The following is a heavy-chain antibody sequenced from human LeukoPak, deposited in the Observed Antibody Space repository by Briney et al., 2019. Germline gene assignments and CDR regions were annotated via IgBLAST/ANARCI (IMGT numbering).Heavy chain of an antibody. CDR1: GYTLTELS. CDR3: AASYYYGSGSDYYFDY. D-gene: IGHD3-10*01. V-gene: IGHV1-24*01. J-gene: IGHJ4*02. Sequence: ASVKVSCKVSGYTLTELSMHWVRQAPGKGLDWMGGFDPEDGETIYAQKFQGRVTMTEDTSTDTAYMELSSLRSEDTAVYYCAASYYYGSGSDYYFDYWGQGTLVTVSS. CDR2: FDPEDGET.